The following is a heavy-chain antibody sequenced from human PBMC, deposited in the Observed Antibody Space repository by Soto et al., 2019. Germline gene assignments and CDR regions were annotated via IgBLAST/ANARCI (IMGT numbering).Heavy chain of an antibody. V-gene: IGHV3-74*01. CDR2: IKRDGSTT. CDR3: ARGIRNYYGVDV. Sequence: FLRVSCAASGFTFSDYWMHWVRQAPGKGLEWVSRIKRDGSTTNYADSVKGRFTISRDNAKNTLYLEMNSLRVEDTADYWCARGIRNYYGVDVWGQGTTVTVSS. CDR1: GFTFSDYW. J-gene: IGHJ6*02.